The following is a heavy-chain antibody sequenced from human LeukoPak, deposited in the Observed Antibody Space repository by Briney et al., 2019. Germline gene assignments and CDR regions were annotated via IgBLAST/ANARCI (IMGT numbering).Heavy chain of an antibody. V-gene: IGHV3-21*01. Sequence: PGGSLRLSCAASGFTFSSYSMNRVRQAPGKGLEWVSSISSSSSYIYYADSVKGRFTISRDNAKNSLYLQMNSLRAEDTAVYYCAREAAISEGWFDPWGQGTLVTVSS. D-gene: IGHD5-18*01. CDR2: ISSSSSYI. J-gene: IGHJ5*02. CDR3: AREAAISEGWFDP. CDR1: GFTFSSYS.